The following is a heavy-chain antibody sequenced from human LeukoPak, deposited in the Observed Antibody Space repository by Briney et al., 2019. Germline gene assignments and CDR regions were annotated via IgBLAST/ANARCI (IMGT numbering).Heavy chain of an antibody. D-gene: IGHD5-12*01. Sequence: ASVKVSCKASGYTFTSYDINWVRQATGQGPEWMGWMNPNSGNTGYAQKFQGRVTMTRNTSISTAYMELNSLRSEDTAVYYCARLATRGRSSGYDFDYWGQGTPVTVSS. CDR1: GYTFTSYD. V-gene: IGHV1-8*01. J-gene: IGHJ4*02. CDR2: MNPNSGNT. CDR3: ARLATRGRSSGYDFDY.